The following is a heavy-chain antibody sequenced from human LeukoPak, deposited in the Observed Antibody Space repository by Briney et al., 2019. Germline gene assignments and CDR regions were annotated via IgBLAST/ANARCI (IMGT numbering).Heavy chain of an antibody. CDR3: ARELGYCSSTSCYLYAFDI. D-gene: IGHD2-2*01. V-gene: IGHV3-11*01. CDR1: GFTFSDYY. J-gene: IGHJ3*02. Sequence: GGSLRLSCAASGFTFSDYYMSWIRPAPGKGLGWVSYISSSGSTIYYADSVKGRFTLSRDNAKNSLYLQMNSLRAEDTAVYYCARELGYCSSTSCYLYAFDIWGQGTMVIVSS. CDR2: ISSSGSTI.